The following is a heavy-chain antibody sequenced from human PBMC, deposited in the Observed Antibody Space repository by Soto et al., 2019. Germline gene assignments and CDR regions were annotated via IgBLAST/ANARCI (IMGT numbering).Heavy chain of an antibody. D-gene: IGHD6-13*01. CDR1: GFTFSNYG. CDR2: MSYDGSNK. CDR3: AKDLTAAGPGWFDP. J-gene: IGHJ5*02. Sequence: GGSLRLSCAASGFTFSNYGIHWVRQAPGKGLEWVAIMSYDGSNKYYAGSVKGRFTISRDNSKNTLYLQMNSLRAEDTAVYYCAKDLTAAGPGWFDPWGQGTLVTVSS. V-gene: IGHV3-30*18.